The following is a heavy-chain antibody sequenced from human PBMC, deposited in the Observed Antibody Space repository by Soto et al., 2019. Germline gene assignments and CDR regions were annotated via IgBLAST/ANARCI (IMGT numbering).Heavy chain of an antibody. D-gene: IGHD3-22*01. CDR2: ISSSSSYI. CDR3: AIVVGGSYDGSGYLDIDYFDY. V-gene: IGHV3-21*01. J-gene: IGHJ4*02. CDR1: GFTFSSYS. Sequence: EVQLVESGGGLVKPGGSLRLSCAASGFTFSSYSMNWVRQAPGKGLEWVSSISSSSSYIYYGDSVKGRFTISRDNAKNSLYLQTNGLRDEDTAVYYCAIVVGGSYDGSGYLDIDYFDYWGQGTLVTVS.